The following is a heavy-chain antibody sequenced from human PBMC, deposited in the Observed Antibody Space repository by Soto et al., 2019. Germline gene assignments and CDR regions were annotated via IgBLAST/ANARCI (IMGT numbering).Heavy chain of an antibody. V-gene: IGHV4-31*03. CDR2: IYYSGST. CDR1: GGSISSGGYY. D-gene: IGHD1-26*01. CDR3: AGIYSGSPGGTLRY. Sequence: QVQLQESGPGLVKPSQTLSLTCTVSGGSISSGGYYWSWIRPHPGKGLEWIGYIYYSGSTYYNPSLKSRVTISVCTSQNQFSLKLSSVTAADTAVYYCAGIYSGSPGGTLRYWGQGTLVTVSS. J-gene: IGHJ4*02.